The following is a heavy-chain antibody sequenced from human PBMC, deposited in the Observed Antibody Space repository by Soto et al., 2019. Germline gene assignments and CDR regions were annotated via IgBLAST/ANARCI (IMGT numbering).Heavy chain of an antibody. CDR3: ARLAWDRYYAIDV. CDR2: ISYDGSDK. CDR1: GFTYTDFA. D-gene: IGHD1-26*01. V-gene: IGHV3-30*09. Sequence: VQLVESGGGEVQPGRSLRLSCAASGFTYTDFALHWVRQAPGKGLEWVAIISYDGSDKYYADSVKGRFAISRDTPKNPLYLEMNSLRPEDTAVYFSARLAWDRYYAIDVWGQGTTVTVFS. J-gene: IGHJ6*02.